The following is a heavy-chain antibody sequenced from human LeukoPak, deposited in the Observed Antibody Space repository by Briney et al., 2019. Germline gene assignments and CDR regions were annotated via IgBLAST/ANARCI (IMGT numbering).Heavy chain of an antibody. V-gene: IGHV3-9*01. CDR3: ARDTIQLWLGGGEAFDI. CDR1: GFTFDDYA. J-gene: IGHJ3*02. D-gene: IGHD5-18*01. Sequence: SLRLSCAASGFTFDDYAMHGVRQAPGKGLEWVSGISWNSGSIGYADSVKGRFTISRDNAKNSLYLQMNSLRAEDTAVYYCARDTIQLWLGGGEAFDIWGQGTMVTVSS. CDR2: ISWNSGSI.